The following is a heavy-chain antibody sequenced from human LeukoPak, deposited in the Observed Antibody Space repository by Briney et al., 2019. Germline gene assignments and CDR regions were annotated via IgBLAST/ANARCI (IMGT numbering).Heavy chain of an antibody. CDR1: GYSISSGYY. Sequence: PSETLSLTCTVSGYSISSGYYWGWIRQPPGKGLEWIGSIYYSGSTYYNPSLKSRVTISVDTSKNQFSLKLSSVTAADTAVYYCARDPIVLMVYANDAFDIWGQGTMVTVSS. D-gene: IGHD2-8*01. V-gene: IGHV4-38-2*02. CDR2: IYYSGST. J-gene: IGHJ3*02. CDR3: ARDPIVLMVYANDAFDI.